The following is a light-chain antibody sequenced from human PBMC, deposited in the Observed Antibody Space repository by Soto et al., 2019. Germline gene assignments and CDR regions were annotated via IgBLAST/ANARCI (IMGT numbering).Light chain of an antibody. CDR3: PQYYSYPWT. J-gene: IGKJ1*01. CDR2: KAS. V-gene: IGKV1-5*03. Sequence: VQMTQSPATLAASVGDRVTITCGASENIKNWLAWYQQTPGKAPKLLIYKASTLKSGVPSRFSGSGSGTEFTLTISCLQSEDFATYYCPQYYSYPWTFGQGTKV. CDR1: ENIKNW.